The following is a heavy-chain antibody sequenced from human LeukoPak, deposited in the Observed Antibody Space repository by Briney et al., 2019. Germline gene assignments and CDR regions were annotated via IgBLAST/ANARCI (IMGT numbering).Heavy chain of an antibody. J-gene: IGHJ4*02. CDR3: ARGSLYYGSGSWRGIDY. CDR2: ISYDGSNK. Sequence: GRSLRLSCAASGFTFSSYAMHWVRQAPDKGLEWVAVISYDGSNKYYADSVKGRFTISRDNSKNTLYLQMNSLRAEDTAVYYCARGSLYYGSGSWRGIDYWGQGTLVTVSS. V-gene: IGHV3-30*04. CDR1: GFTFSSYA. D-gene: IGHD3-10*01.